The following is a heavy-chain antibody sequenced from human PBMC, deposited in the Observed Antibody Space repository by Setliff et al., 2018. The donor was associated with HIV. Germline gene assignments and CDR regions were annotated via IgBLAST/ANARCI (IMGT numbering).Heavy chain of an antibody. Sequence: ETLSLTCSVSGGSISGYYWNWVRQAPGKGLEWVSSISSISSYIYYADSVKGRFTISRDNSKNTLYLQMDSLRAEDTAVYYCVKDEEYIGVVSATMNMPGYYHYYYMDVWGKGSTVTVSS. CDR3: VKDEEYIGVVSATMNMPGYYHYYYMDV. D-gene: IGHD2-2*01. CDR2: ISSISSYI. J-gene: IGHJ6*03. CDR1: GGSISGYY. V-gene: IGHV3-21*01.